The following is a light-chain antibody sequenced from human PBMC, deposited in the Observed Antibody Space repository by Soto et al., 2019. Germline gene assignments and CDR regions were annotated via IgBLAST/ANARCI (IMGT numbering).Light chain of an antibody. Sequence: QTVVTQPPSASGTPGQRVTISCSGSSSNVASNSVTWYQQVPGTAPKLLMYNSNQRPSGVPDRFSGSKSGTSASLVISGLQSEDEAAYYCAAWDDTLKGWVFGGGTKVTVL. CDR3: AAWDDTLKGWV. V-gene: IGLV1-44*01. CDR1: SSNVASNS. CDR2: NSN. J-gene: IGLJ3*02.